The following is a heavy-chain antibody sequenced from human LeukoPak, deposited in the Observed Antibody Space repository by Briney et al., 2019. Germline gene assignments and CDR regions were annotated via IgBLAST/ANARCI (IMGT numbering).Heavy chain of an antibody. CDR1: GYTFTGYY. Sequence: ASVKVSCKASGYTFTGYYMHWVRQAPGQGLEWMGWINPNSGGTNYAQKFQGRVTMTRDTSISTAYMDLSRLTSDDTAVYYCARRAVSGTTLGYWGQGTLVTVSS. D-gene: IGHD3-10*01. V-gene: IGHV1-2*02. CDR2: INPNSGGT. CDR3: ARRAVSGTTLGY. J-gene: IGHJ4*02.